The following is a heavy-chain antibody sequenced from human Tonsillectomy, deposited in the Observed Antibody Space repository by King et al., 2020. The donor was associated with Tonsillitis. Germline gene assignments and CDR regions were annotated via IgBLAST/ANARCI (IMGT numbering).Heavy chain of an antibody. V-gene: IGHV4-61*02. J-gene: IGHJ4*02. CDR3: ASENIAARGWY. D-gene: IGHD6-6*01. CDR1: GGSISSGNYY. CDR2: IYTSGST. Sequence: VPLQESGPGLVKPSQTLSLTCTVSGGSISSGNYYWNWIRQPAGQGLEWIGRIYTSGSTNYHPSLKSRVTISIDTSKNQFSLKLSSVTAADSAVYYCASENIAARGWYWGQGTLVTVSS.